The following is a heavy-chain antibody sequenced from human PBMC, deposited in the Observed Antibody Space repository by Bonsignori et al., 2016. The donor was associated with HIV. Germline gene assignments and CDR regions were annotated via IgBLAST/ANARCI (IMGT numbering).Heavy chain of an antibody. CDR1: GFTFTTYT. V-gene: IGHV3-21*01. CDR3: ARDLAVGPTSLGFDY. J-gene: IGHJ4*01. Sequence: EVQLVESGGGLVKPGGSLRLSCAASGFTFTTYTMNWVRQAPGKGLEWVSSITNNGDIYYADSLKGRFTISRDNAKNSLYLQLNSLRAEDTAVYYCARDLAVGPTSLGFDYVGP. D-gene: IGHD1-26*01. CDR2: ITNNGDI.